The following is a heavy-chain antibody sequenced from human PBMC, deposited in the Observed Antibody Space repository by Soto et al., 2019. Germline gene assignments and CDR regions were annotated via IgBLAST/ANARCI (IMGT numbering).Heavy chain of an antibody. J-gene: IGHJ4*02. CDR3: ARRGMAAAGPFDY. D-gene: IGHD6-13*01. Sequence: SVKVCCKASGGTFSSYAISWLRQAPGQGLEWMGGIIPIFGTANYAQKFQGRVTITADKSTSTAYMELSSLRSEDTAVYYCARRGMAAAGPFDYWGQGTLVTVSS. CDR1: GGTFSSYA. V-gene: IGHV1-69*06. CDR2: IIPIFGTA.